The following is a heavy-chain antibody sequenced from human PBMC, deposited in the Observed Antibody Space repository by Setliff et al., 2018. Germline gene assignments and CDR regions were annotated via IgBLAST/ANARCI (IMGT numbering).Heavy chain of an antibody. CDR2: IIPIFGLP. D-gene: IGHD2-2*03. V-gene: IGHV1-69*13. CDR1: GGTFSSYG. J-gene: IGHJ3*02. Sequence: ASVKVSCKASGGTFSSYGLSWVRQAPGQGLEWLGRIIPIFGLPVYAQKFQGRVTFTADGSTSTAYMELSSLRSEDTAVYYCAREWVDIRMGGALDMWGQGTLVTVSS. CDR3: AREWVDIRMGGALDM.